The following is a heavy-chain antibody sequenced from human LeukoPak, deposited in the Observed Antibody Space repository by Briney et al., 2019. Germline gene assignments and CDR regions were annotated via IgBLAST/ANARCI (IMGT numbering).Heavy chain of an antibody. CDR1: GFTFSSYA. Sequence: QPGGSLRLSCAASGFTFSSYAMSWVRQAPGKGLEWVSTISGSGAYTYYADSVKGRFTISRDNSKNTLYLQMNSLRAEDTAVYYRAKYFASGSYYKLPHWGQGTLVTVSS. J-gene: IGHJ1*01. D-gene: IGHD3-10*01. V-gene: IGHV3-23*01. CDR2: ISGSGAYT. CDR3: AKYFASGSYYKLPH.